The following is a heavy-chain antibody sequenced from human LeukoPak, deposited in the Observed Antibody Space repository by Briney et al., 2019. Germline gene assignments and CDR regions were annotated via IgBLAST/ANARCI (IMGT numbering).Heavy chain of an antibody. CDR1: GSTVSGYY. V-gene: IGHV3-66*01. CDR3: ATIVARSFDS. CDR2: IYSGGST. D-gene: IGHD6-6*01. J-gene: IGHJ4*01. Sequence: GSPRLSCAASGSTVSGYYMSWVGQAPGKGLEWVSVIYSGGSTYYADPPKGRFTMSRDNSKNTLYLQMNSLRAEDTAVYYCATIVARSFDSWGQRRLVSVSS.